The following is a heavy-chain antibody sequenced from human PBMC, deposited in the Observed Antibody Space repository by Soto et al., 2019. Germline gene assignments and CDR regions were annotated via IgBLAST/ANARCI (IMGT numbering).Heavy chain of an antibody. D-gene: IGHD3-22*01. Sequence: SVKVSCKASGFTFTSSAVQWVRQARGQRLEWIGWIVVGSGNTNYAQKFQERVTITRDMSTSTAYMELSSLRSEDAAVYYCVGGYYDYYYYGMDVWGQGTTVTVSS. CDR1: GFTFTSSA. CDR2: IVVGSGNT. J-gene: IGHJ6*02. V-gene: IGHV1-58*01. CDR3: VGGYYDYYYYGMDV.